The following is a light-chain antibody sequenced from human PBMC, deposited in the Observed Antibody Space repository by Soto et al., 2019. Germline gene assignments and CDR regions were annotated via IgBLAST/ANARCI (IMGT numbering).Light chain of an antibody. CDR2: EVS. V-gene: IGLV2-8*01. CDR3: SSCACSNSTSV. CDR1: SSDVGGGKF. Sequence: QSALTQPASASGSPGQSVTISCTGTSSDVGGGKFVSWYQQYPGKAPKLIIYEVSKRPSGVSDRFSGSKSGNTASLTISGFEAEDEDDYYCSSCACSNSTSVFGTGTKLTVL. J-gene: IGLJ1*01.